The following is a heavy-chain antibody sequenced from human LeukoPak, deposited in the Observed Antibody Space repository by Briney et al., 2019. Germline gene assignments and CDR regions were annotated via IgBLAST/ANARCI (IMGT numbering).Heavy chain of an antibody. J-gene: IGHJ4*02. D-gene: IGHD6-19*01. Sequence: ASVKVSCKASGYTFTGCYMHWVRQAPGQGLEWMGWINPNSGGTNYAQKFQGRVTMTRDTSISTAYMEPSRLRSDDTAVYYCARASYSSGRPFFDYWGQGTLVTVSS. V-gene: IGHV1-2*02. CDR3: ARASYSSGRPFFDY. CDR1: GYTFTGCY. CDR2: INPNSGGT.